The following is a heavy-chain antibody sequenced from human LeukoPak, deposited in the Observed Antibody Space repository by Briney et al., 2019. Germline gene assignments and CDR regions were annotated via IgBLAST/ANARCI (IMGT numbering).Heavy chain of an antibody. V-gene: IGHV4-34*01. J-gene: IGHJ5*02. Sequence: SETLSLTCAVYGGSFSGYYWSWLRQPPGKGLEWIGEINHSGSTNYNPSLKSRVTISVDTSKNQFSLKLSSVTAADTAVYYCARVDYDILTGYTNWFDPWGQGTLVTVSS. CDR2: INHSGST. D-gene: IGHD3-9*01. CDR3: ARVDYDILTGYTNWFDP. CDR1: GGSFSGYY.